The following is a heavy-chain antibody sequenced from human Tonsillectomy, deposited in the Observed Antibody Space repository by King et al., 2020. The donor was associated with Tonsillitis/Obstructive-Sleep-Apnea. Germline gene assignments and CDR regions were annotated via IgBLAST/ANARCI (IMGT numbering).Heavy chain of an antibody. V-gene: IGHV1-69*04. J-gene: IGHJ5*02. Sequence: QLVQSGAEVKKPGSSVKVSCKASGGTFSSYAINWVRQAPGQGLEWMGRIIPILDVADYAPKFQGRVTITADKSTTTAYMDLGSLRSEDTAVYYCATYYYDSSGYYEYHWFDPWGQGTLVTVSS. CDR2: IIPILDVA. D-gene: IGHD3-22*01. CDR3: ATYYYDSSGYYEYHWFDP. CDR1: GGTFSSYA.